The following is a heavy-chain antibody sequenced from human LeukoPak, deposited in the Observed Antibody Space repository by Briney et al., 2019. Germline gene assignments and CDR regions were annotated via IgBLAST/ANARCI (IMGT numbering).Heavy chain of an antibody. CDR2: INRSGST. CDR1: GWSFSGYY. D-gene: IGHD3-22*01. J-gene: IGHJ3*02. CDR3: ARRPIVSGSSGYYAFDI. Sequence: WETLSLTCAVYGWSFSGYYWSWVRQPPGKGLEWVGEINRSGSTNYNPDLMSLKSTVTISIDRSTHHLPLKLHSANAAAIAVYYCARRPIVSGSSGYYAFDIWGQGTMVTDSS. V-gene: IGHV4-34*01.